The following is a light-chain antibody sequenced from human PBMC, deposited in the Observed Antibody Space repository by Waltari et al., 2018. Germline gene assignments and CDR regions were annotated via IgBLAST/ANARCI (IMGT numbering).Light chain of an antibody. CDR3: SSYTTSGTLV. V-gene: IGLV2-14*01. CDR1: SSDVGGYDF. J-gene: IGLJ1*01. CDR2: GVN. Sequence: QSAPTQPASVSGSPGQSITISCTGTSSDVGGYDFVSWHQQYPGKAPKVMIYGVNNRPAGVSTRFSRSKSGNTASLIISGLQADDEADYYCSSYTTSGTLVFGTGTKVTVL.